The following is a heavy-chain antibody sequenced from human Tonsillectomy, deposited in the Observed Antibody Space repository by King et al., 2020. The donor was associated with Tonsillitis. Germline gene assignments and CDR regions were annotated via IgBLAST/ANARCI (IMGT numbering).Heavy chain of an antibody. J-gene: IGHJ4*02. CDR3: ARYVSGSFDY. D-gene: IGHD1-26*01. V-gene: IGHV4-39*01. CDR1: GVSISSSDHY. CDR2: MYYSGAI. Sequence: QLQESGPGVVKPSETLSLTCTVSGVSISSSDHYWAWIRRPPGKGLGWIGSMYYSGAIFYNPSLKSRITISGGTSENRFSLKLSSVTAADTAVYFCARYVSGSFDYWGQGARVTVSS.